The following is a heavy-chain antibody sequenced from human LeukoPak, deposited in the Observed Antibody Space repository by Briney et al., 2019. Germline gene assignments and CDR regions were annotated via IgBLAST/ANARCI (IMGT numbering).Heavy chain of an antibody. CDR3: AKEGFDS. Sequence: GGSLRLSCAASGFTFSNSWLHWVRQAPGKGLVWVSRINERGSSTSYADSVKGRFTVSRDNAKNTLYLQMNNLRAEDTAIYYCAKEGFDSWGQGTLVTVSS. CDR1: GFTFSNSW. J-gene: IGHJ4*02. CDR2: INERGSST. V-gene: IGHV3-74*01.